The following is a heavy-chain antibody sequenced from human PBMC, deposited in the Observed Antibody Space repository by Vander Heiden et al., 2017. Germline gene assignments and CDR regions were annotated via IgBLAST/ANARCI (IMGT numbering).Heavy chain of an antibody. J-gene: IGHJ6*02. CDR3: SRLVPDYGMDV. V-gene: IGHV3-73*01. CDR2: IRSKGDSYAT. Sequence: EVQLVESGGGLVQPGGSLKLSCAASGYTFSDSAIHWVTQASGKGLEWVGRIRSKGDSYATAYAASVKGRFTISRDDSKNTAYLQMNSLKTEDTAVYYCSRLVPDYGMDVWGQGTTVTVSS. CDR1: GYTFSDSA.